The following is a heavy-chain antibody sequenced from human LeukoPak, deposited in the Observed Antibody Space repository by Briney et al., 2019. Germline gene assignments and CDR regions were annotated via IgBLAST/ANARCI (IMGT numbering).Heavy chain of an antibody. CDR3: GRGEFGDYYYFYMDV. J-gene: IGHJ6*03. CDR1: GFTFSSYA. V-gene: IGHV3-48*01. CDR2: ISSSSSTI. Sequence: GGSLRLSCAASGFTFSSYAMSWVRQAPGKGLEWVSYISSSSSTIYYADSVKGRFTISRDNAKNSLFLQMNSLRAEDTATYYCGRGEFGDYYYFYMDVWGKGTTVTASS. D-gene: IGHD2/OR15-2a*01.